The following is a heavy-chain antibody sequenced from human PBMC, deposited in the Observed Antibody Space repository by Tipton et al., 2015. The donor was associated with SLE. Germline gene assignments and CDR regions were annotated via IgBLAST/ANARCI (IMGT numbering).Heavy chain of an antibody. Sequence: SLRLSCEGSGFKFSNYWMTWVRQAPGKGLEWLAIINQDGSAKWYVDSVKGRFTISRDNAKNSLYLQMNGLRAADTALYYCARVHADDTRGMIAFDIWGQGTMVTVSS. CDR1: GFKFSNYW. D-gene: IGHD3-16*01. CDR3: ARVHADDTRGMIAFDI. J-gene: IGHJ3*02. CDR2: INQDGSAK. V-gene: IGHV3-7*01.